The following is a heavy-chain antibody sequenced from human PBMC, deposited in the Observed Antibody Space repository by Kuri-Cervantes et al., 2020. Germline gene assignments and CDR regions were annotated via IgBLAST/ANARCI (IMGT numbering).Heavy chain of an antibody. J-gene: IGHJ6*02. Sequence: GESLKISCAASGFTFSTYAMNWVRQAPGKGLEWVSYISSTYEIYYADSVKGRFTISRDNSKNTLYLQMNSLRAEDTAVYYCAKEVIAAEEMIYYYYGMDVWGQGTTVTVSS. D-gene: IGHD6-13*01. CDR1: GFTFSTYA. CDR2: ISSTYEI. V-gene: IGHV3-23*01. CDR3: AKEVIAAEEMIYYYYGMDV.